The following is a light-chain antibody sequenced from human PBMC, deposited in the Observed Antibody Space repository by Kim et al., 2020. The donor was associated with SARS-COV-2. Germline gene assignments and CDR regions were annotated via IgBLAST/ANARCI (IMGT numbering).Light chain of an antibody. CDR1: QSVSSTY. J-gene: IGKJ2*01. CDR3: QQYNSPYT. Sequence: EIVLTQSPGTLSLSPGERATLSCRASQSVSSTYLAWYQQKPGQAPRLLIYGASRRATGIPDRFSGSGSGTDFTLTISRLEPEDFAVYYCQQYNSPYTFGQGTKLEIK. V-gene: IGKV3-20*01. CDR2: GAS.